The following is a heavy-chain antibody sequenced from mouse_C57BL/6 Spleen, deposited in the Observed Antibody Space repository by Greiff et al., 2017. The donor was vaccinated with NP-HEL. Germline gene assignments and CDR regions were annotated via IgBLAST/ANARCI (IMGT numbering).Heavy chain of an antibody. CDR3: ARSPSSGAMDY. CDR1: GYTFTSYW. Sequence: VQLQQSGAELVKPGASVKLSCKASGYTFTSYWMHWVKQRPGQGLEWIGMIHPNSGSTNYNEKFKSKATLTVDKSSSTAYMQLSSLTSEDSAVYYCARSPSSGAMDYWGQGTSVTVSS. V-gene: IGHV1-64*01. D-gene: IGHD1-1*01. CDR2: IHPNSGST. J-gene: IGHJ4*01.